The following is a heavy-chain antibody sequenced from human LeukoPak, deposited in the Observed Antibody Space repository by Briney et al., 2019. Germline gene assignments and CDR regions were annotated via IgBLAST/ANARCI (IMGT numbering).Heavy chain of an antibody. CDR3: ARNYGGENYFDY. Sequence: PSETLSLTCTVSGGSISSYYWSWIRQPPGQGPEWIGYISYTGSTNYSPSLKGRVTISVDMSKNQFSLHLSSVTAADTAVYYCARNYGGENYFDYWGQGSLVTVSS. CDR2: ISYTGST. D-gene: IGHD4-23*01. V-gene: IGHV4-59*01. J-gene: IGHJ4*02. CDR1: GGSISSYY.